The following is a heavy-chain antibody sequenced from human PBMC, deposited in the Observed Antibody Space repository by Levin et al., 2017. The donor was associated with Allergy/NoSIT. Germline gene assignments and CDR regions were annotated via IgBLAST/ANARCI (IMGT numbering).Heavy chain of an antibody. Sequence: SGPTLVKPTQTLTLTCTFSGFSLSTSGVGVGWIRQPPGKALEWLALIYWDDDKRYSPSLKSRLTITKDTSKNQVVLTMTNMDPVDTATYYCAHDTKYYYDSSGYYLGGYYFDYWGQGTLVTVSS. D-gene: IGHD3-22*01. CDR2: IYWDDDK. CDR3: AHDTKYYYDSSGYYLGGYYFDY. CDR1: GFSLSTSGVG. J-gene: IGHJ4*02. V-gene: IGHV2-5*02.